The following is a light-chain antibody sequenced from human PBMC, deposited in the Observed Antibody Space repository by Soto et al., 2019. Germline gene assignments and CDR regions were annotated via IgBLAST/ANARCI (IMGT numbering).Light chain of an antibody. CDR2: KAS. Sequence: DIQTTQSPSTLSGSVGDRVAITCRASQTISSWLAWYQQKPGKAPKLLIYKASTLKSGVPSRFSGSGSGTEFTLTISSLQPDDFATYYCQQSYSTLITFGQGTRLEIK. CDR1: QTISSW. CDR3: QQSYSTLIT. V-gene: IGKV1-5*03. J-gene: IGKJ5*01.